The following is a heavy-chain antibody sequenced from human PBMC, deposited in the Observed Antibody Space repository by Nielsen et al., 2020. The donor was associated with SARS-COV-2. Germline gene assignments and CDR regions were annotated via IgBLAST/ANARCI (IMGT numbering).Heavy chain of an antibody. J-gene: IGHJ6*02. CDR2: IDSSGNT. D-gene: IGHD5-18*01. Sequence: GESLKISCEASGFTFSNYDMHWVRQAAGKGLEWVSSIDSSGNTYYADSVKGRFNISRENAKNSCFLQMNSLRAGTTAVYYCARLPHGYTYVRYYYQGLDFWGQGTTVTVSS. CDR3: ARLPHGYTYVRYYYQGLDF. CDR1: GFTFSNYD. V-gene: IGHV3-13*04.